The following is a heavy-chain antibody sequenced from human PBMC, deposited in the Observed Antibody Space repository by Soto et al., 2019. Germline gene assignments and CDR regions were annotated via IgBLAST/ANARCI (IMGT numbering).Heavy chain of an antibody. J-gene: IGHJ4*02. CDR1: GFTFSSYG. CDR3: AKDFRVQLWLPHDIEY. CDR2: ISYDGSNK. D-gene: IGHD5-18*01. V-gene: IGHV3-30*18. Sequence: GWSLRLSCAASGFTFSSYGMHWVRQAPGKGLEWVAVISYDGSNKYYADSVKGRFTISRDNSKNTLYLQMNSLRAEDTAVYYCAKDFRVQLWLPHDIEYWGQGTLVTVSS.